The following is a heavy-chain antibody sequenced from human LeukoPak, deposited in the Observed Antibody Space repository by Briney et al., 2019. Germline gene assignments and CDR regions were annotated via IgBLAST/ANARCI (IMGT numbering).Heavy chain of an antibody. CDR3: ARGQYYYGMDV. CDR1: GFTFSSYW. Sequence: GGSLRLSCAASGFTFSSYWMHWVRQAPGKGLVWVSRINSDGSSTSYADSVKGRFTISRDNAKNTLYLQMNNLRAEDTAVYYCARGQYYYGMDVWGKGTTVTVSS. V-gene: IGHV3-74*01. J-gene: IGHJ6*04. CDR2: INSDGSST.